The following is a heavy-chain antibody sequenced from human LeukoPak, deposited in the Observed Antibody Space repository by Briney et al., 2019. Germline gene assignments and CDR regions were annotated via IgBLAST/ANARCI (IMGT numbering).Heavy chain of an antibody. D-gene: IGHD1-14*01. CDR2: IIPIFGTE. CDR3: ATEPPADY. J-gene: IGHJ4*02. CDR1: GGTSSSYA. Sequence: SVKVSCKASGGTSSSYAISWVRQAPGQGVEWMGGIIPIFGTENYAQKFQGRVTITTDESTSTAYMELSSLRSEDTAVYYCATEPPADYWGQGTLVTVSS. V-gene: IGHV1-69*05.